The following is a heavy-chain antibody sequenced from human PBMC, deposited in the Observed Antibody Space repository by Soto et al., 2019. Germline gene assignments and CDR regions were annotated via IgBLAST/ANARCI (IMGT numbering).Heavy chain of an antibody. CDR3: ARGWGYDSNDYYYAY. D-gene: IGHD3-22*01. CDR1: GGTFSRHA. J-gene: IGHJ4*02. V-gene: IGHV1-69*01. Sequence: QVQLVQSGAEVRKPGSSVKVSCKASGGTFSRHAISWVRQAPGQGLEWMGGIIPIFGTANHAQKFQGRVTIIADESTSTVYMELSSLRSEDTAIYYGARGWGYDSNDYYYAYWGQGTLVIVSS. CDR2: IIPIFGTA.